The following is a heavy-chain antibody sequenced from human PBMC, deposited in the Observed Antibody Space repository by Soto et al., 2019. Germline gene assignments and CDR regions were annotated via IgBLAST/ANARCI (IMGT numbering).Heavy chain of an antibody. Sequence: GASVKVSCKASGYAFTSLAFSWVRQAPGQGLEWMGWISAHNGDSIYAQKLQGRVTLTTDTSTTTAYMELRSLRSDDTAVYYCAADEATAGDYWGQGTLVTVSS. CDR1: GYAFTSLA. D-gene: IGHD1-26*01. CDR2: ISAHNGDS. V-gene: IGHV1-18*04. CDR3: AADEATAGDY. J-gene: IGHJ4*02.